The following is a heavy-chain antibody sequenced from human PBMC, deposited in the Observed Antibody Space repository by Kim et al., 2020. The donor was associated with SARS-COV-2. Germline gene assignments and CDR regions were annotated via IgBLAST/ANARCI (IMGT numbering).Heavy chain of an antibody. D-gene: IGHD2-15*01. CDR2: INHSGST. CDR3: ARGRGGWFDP. J-gene: IGHJ5*02. V-gene: IGHV4-34*01. Sequence: SETLSLTCAVYGGSFSGYYWSWIRQPPGKGLEWIGEINHSGSTNYNPSLKSRVTISVDTSKNQFSLKLSSVTAADTAVYYCARGRGGWFDPWGQGTLVTVSS. CDR1: GGSFSGYY.